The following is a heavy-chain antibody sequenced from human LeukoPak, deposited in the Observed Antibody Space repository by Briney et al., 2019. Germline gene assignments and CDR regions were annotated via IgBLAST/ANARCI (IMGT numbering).Heavy chain of an antibody. CDR1: GFTFSDYW. V-gene: IGHV3-7*01. Sequence: GGSLRLSCAVSGFTFSDYWLNWVRQAPGKGLEWVASINQNGGEKYNVDSVKGRFTISRDNPRNSLYLQMSSLRAEDTAVYYCARDGTAPGLYFDLWGQGTLVTVSS. CDR2: INQNGGEK. CDR3: ARDGTAPGLYFDL. J-gene: IGHJ4*01. D-gene: IGHD6-13*01.